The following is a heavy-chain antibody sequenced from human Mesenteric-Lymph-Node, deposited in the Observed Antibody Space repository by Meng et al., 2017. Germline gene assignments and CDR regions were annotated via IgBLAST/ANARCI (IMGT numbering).Heavy chain of an antibody. Sequence: SVKVSCKASGGTFSSYAISWVRQAPGQGLEWMGGIIPIFGTANYAQKFQGRVTITADKSTSTAYMELSSLRSEDTAVYYCARAGYYDSSGLLGFDYWGQGTLVTVSS. CDR2: IIPIFGTA. J-gene: IGHJ4*02. CDR3: ARAGYYDSSGLLGFDY. CDR1: GGTFSSYA. V-gene: IGHV1-69*06. D-gene: IGHD3-22*01.